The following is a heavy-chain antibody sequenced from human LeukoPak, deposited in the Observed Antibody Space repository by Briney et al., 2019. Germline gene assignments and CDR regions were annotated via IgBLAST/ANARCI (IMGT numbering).Heavy chain of an antibody. J-gene: IGHJ4*02. D-gene: IGHD3-10*01. CDR2: IYYSGST. CDR3: ARDLMVRGVIDY. Sequence: SETLSLTCTVSGGSISSGGYYWSWIRQHPGKGLEWIRYIYYSGSTYYNPSLKSRVTISVDTSKNQFSLKLSSVTAADTAVYYCARDLMVRGVIDYWGQGTLVTVSS. CDR1: GGSISSGGYY. V-gene: IGHV4-31*03.